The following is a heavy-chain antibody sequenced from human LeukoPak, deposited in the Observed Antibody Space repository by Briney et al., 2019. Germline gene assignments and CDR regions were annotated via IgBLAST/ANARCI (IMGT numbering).Heavy chain of an antibody. Sequence: ASVKVSCKASGYTFTSYGISWVRQAPGQGLEWMGWISAYNGNTNYAQKLQGRVTMTTDTSTSTAYMELRSLRSDDTAVYYCARDRLAIVGATDFDYWGQGTLVTVSS. J-gene: IGHJ4*02. CDR2: ISAYNGNT. CDR3: ARDRLAIVGATDFDY. V-gene: IGHV1-18*01. D-gene: IGHD1-26*01. CDR1: GYTFTSYG.